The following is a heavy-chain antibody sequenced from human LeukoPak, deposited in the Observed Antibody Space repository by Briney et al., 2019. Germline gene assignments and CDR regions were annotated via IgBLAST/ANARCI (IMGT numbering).Heavy chain of an antibody. J-gene: IGHJ4*02. CDR3: ARGVYIAAAQYGY. CDR1: CGSLSSYY. V-gene: IGHV4-59*01. D-gene: IGHD6-13*01. CDR2: IYYSGTT. Sequence: SETLSLTCPVSCGSLSSYYWSWVREPPGKGLEWIGYIYYSGTTNYNPSLKSRVTISVDTSKNQFSLKLRSVTAADTAVYYCARGVYIAAAQYGYWGQGTLVTVSS.